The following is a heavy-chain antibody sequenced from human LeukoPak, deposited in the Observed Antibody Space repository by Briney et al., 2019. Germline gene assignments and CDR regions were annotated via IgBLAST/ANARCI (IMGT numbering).Heavy chain of an antibody. Sequence: ASVSVSCKVSVYSLSMVDLHWVRPAAGQDLTGMGWINLNSGGKNYAQKVPGQVTMHRHSHIQTASLQLTSLASDDTAIYYCASEGTGDHNSRRSHGFDIWGQGPVVRVFS. V-gene: IGHV1/OR15-1*04. CDR1: VYSLSMVD. D-gene: IGHD3-16*01. J-gene: IGHJ3*02. CDR3: ASEGTGDHNSRRSHGFDI. CDR2: INLNSGGK.